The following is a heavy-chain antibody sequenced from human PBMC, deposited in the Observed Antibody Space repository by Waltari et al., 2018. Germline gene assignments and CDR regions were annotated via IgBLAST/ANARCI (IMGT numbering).Heavy chain of an antibody. J-gene: IGHJ4*02. CDR3: ARDQYGAVSQSTGCDY. V-gene: IGHV3-30*04. CDR2: ISYDGNRA. D-gene: IGHD6-19*01. Sequence: QGQLVESGGGVVQPGSSLRLSCSAFGFTFSNYVFHWVRQAPGKGLEWLTMISYDGNRAYYIDSVKGRFTISRDNSKNTLYLQMNSLRGEDTALYYCARDQYGAVSQSTGCDYWGQGTLVTVSS. CDR1: GFTFSNYV.